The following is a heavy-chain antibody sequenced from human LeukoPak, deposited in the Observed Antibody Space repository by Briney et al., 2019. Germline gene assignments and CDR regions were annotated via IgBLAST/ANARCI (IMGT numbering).Heavy chain of an antibody. D-gene: IGHD3-16*01. CDR3: ARQNPSTYPFDF. J-gene: IGHJ4*02. Sequence: PSETLSLTCTVSGGSISSYYWSWIRQPPGKGLEWIGYIYYTGNTNYNPSLKSRVTLSVDTSKNQFSLKLTSVTAADTAVYYCARQNPSTYPFDFWGQGTLVTVSS. CDR1: GGSISSYY. CDR2: IYYTGNT. V-gene: IGHV4-59*08.